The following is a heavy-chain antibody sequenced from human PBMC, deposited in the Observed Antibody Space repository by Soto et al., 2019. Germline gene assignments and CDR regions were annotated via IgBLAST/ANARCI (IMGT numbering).Heavy chain of an antibody. D-gene: IGHD6-13*01. CDR2: INPNRGGT. J-gene: IGHJ5*02. CDR1: GYTVTGYC. CDR3: SRDRGYRSSWYWFEQ. V-gene: IGHV1-2*04. Sequence: ASGKVSGKAAGYTVTGYCMHWVRQAPGQGRERMGWINPNRGGTNYAQNFQGWGTMTSDTSISRAYMELSRLRSDDGAVDYCSRDRGYRSSWYWFEQWGQGPLVNVSS.